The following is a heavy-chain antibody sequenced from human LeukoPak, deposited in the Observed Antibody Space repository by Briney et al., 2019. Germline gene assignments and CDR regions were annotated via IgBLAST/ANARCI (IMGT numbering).Heavy chain of an antibody. CDR1: GYSFASYW. CDR3: ARVLGYSSSWEHFDY. J-gene: IGHJ4*02. D-gene: IGHD6-13*01. Sequence: KDGESLKISCKGSGYSFASYWIGWVRQMPGKGLEWMGIIYPGDSDTRYSPSFQGQVTISADKSITTAYLQWYSLKASDTAMYYCARVLGYSSSWEHFDYWGQGTLVTVSS. V-gene: IGHV5-51*01. CDR2: IYPGDSDT.